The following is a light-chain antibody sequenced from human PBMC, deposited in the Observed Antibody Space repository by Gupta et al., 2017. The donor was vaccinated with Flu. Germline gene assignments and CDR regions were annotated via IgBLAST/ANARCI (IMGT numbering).Light chain of an antibody. CDR3: QAGDSGTVV. CDR1: NWEEKY. Sequence: STGKTASISCSGDNWEEKYASRHQQNPGQYPLLVIYKNNNRPSGSPERFSGSTSGTTATRTISGTQAMDEDDYYCQAGDSGTVVFGGGIKLTVL. J-gene: IGLJ3*02. CDR2: KNN. V-gene: IGLV3-1*01.